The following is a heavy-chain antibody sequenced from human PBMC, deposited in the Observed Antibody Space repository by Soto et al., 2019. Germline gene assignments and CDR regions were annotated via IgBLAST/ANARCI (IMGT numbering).Heavy chain of an antibody. CDR3: AREYYYVSGGAY. V-gene: IGHV1-18*01. CDR2: ISAYNGNT. D-gene: IGHD3-10*01. J-gene: IGHJ4*02. CDR1: GYTFTSYG. Sequence: QVQLVQSGAEVKKPGASVKVSCKASGYTFTSYGISWVRQAPGQGLEWMGWISAYNGNTNYAQKHRGRVTMTTDSTTSKAYMGLRTLRSDDTSVYYCAREYYYVSGGAYWGQGTLVTVSS.